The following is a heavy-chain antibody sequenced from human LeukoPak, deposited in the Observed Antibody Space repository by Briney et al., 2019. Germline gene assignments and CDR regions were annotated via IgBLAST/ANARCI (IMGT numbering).Heavy chain of an antibody. CDR1: GFTFSSYA. CDR3: ARGRGVVPKEDAFDI. D-gene: IGHD2-2*01. CDR2: ISGSGGST. J-gene: IGHJ3*02. V-gene: IGHV3-23*01. Sequence: TGGSLRLSCAASGFTFSSYAMSWVRQAPGKGLEWVSAISGSGGSTYYADSVKGRFTISRDNSKNTLYLQMNSLRAEDTAVYYCARGRGVVPKEDAFDIWGQGTMVTVSS.